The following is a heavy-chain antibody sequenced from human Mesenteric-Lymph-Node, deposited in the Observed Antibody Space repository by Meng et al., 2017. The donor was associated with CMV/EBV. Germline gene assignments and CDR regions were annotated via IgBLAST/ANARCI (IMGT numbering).Heavy chain of an antibody. J-gene: IGHJ4*02. D-gene: IGHD1-26*01. CDR1: GFTFSTYV. CDR2: ISFDGRNK. Sequence: AASGFTFSTYVMHWVRQAPGKGLEWVAIISFDGRNKYYADSVKGRFTFSRDNSKNTMFLQMDSLRAEDTAMYYCAREYSGSYRQFDYWGQGTLVTVSS. V-gene: IGHV3-30*04. CDR3: AREYSGSYRQFDY.